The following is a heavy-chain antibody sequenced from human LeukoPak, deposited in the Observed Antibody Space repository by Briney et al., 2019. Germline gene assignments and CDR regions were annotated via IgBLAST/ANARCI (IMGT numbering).Heavy chain of an antibody. CDR3: ARGWRKESSGWYGGWYGMDV. J-gene: IGHJ6*02. CDR1: GGSFSGYY. D-gene: IGHD6-19*01. V-gene: IGHV4-59*08. Sequence: SETLSLTCAVYGGSFSGYYWSWIRQPPGKGLEWIGYIYYSGSTNYNPSLKSRVTISVDTSKNQFSLKLSSVTAADTAVYYCARGWRKESSGWYGGWYGMDVWGQGTTVTVSS. CDR2: IYYSGST.